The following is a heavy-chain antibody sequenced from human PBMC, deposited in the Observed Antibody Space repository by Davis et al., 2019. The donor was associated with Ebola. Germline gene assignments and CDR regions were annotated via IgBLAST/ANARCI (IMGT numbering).Heavy chain of an antibody. CDR3: ARDPGIAVAGTTDYYYYGMDV. CDR2: IYSGGST. J-gene: IGHJ6*02. Sequence: GESLKISCAASGFTVSSNYMSWVRQAPGKGLEWVSVIYSGGSTYYADSVKGRFTISRDNSKNTLYLQMNSLRAEDTAVYYCARDPGIAVAGTTDYYYYGMDVWGQGTTVTVSS. D-gene: IGHD6-19*01. CDR1: GFTVSSNY. V-gene: IGHV3-66*02.